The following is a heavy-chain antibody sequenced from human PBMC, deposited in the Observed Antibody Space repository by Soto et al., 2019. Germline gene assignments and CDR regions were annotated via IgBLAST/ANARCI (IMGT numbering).Heavy chain of an antibody. CDR3: ARPLGGRFTITPYDN. CDR2: IHHSGAT. V-gene: IGHV4-39*01. CDR1: AGSISGSVYY. J-gene: IGHJ4*02. D-gene: IGHD3-16*01. Sequence: SETLSLTGTVSAGSISGSVYYLGWIRQPPGKGLQWIGSIHHSGATHDNPSLRSRVTISVDTSKNQFSLTLSSVTAEDTAVYYCARPLGGRFTITPYDNWGQGTLVTVSS.